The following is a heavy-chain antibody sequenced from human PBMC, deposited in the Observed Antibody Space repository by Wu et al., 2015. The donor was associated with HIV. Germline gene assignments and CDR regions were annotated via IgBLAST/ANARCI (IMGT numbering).Heavy chain of an antibody. CDR1: GYTFTSYG. CDR3: ARDSEIGDIVVVPAAMWHDAFDI. V-gene: IGHV1-18*01. D-gene: IGHD2-2*01. Sequence: QVQLVQSGAGGEEAWASVEVSCKASGYTFTSYGISWVRQAPGQGLEWMGWISAYNGNTNYAQKLQGRVTMTTDTSTSTAYMELRSLRSDDTAVYYCARDSEIGDIVVVPAAMWHDAFDIRGQGTMVTVSS. J-gene: IGHJ3*02. CDR2: ISAYNGNT.